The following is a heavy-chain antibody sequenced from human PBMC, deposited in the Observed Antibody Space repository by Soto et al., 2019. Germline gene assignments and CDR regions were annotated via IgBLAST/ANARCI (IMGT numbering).Heavy chain of an antibody. Sequence: QVQLVQSGAEVKKPGSSVKVSCKASGGTFNTYAINWVRQAPVQGLEWMGGIIPIFGPTNYTQKFQGRVKITADISASTAYMELSSLRSEDTAVYYCARDGYCSGGSCYSLGYWGQGTLVTVSS. CDR1: GGTFNTYA. D-gene: IGHD2-15*01. V-gene: IGHV1-69*06. CDR2: IIPIFGPT. J-gene: IGHJ4*02. CDR3: ARDGYCSGGSCYSLGY.